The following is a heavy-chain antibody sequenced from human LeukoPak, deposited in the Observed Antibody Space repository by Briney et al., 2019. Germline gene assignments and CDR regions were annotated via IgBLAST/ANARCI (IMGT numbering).Heavy chain of an antibody. V-gene: IGHV3-48*02. CDR3: AQKGGTDH. CDR2: ISSSSSAI. J-gene: IGHJ4*02. D-gene: IGHD2-15*01. Sequence: GGSLRLSCAASGFTFGRFGMNWVRQAPGKGLEWISYISSSSSAIYYADSVKGRFTISRDNAKNSLYLQMSSLRDGDTAVYYCAQKGGTDHWGQGTLVTVSS. CDR1: GFTFGRFG.